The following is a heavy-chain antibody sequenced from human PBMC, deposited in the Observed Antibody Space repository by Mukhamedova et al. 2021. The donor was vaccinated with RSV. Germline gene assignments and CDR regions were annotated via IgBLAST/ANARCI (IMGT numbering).Heavy chain of an antibody. CDR3: ARAGYTDGFDI. V-gene: IGHV1-2*02. CDR2: SGPNSGAT. Sequence: PGQGLEWMGWSGPNSGATNYAQRFQGRVTMTRDTSINTAYMDLSSLRSDDTAVYYCARAGYTDGFDIWGQG. J-gene: IGHJ3*02. D-gene: IGHD5-12*01.